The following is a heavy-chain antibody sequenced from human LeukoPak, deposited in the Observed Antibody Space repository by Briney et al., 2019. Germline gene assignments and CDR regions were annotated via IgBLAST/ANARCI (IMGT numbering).Heavy chain of an antibody. D-gene: IGHD4-23*01. J-gene: IGHJ4*02. Sequence: ASVEVSCKASGYTFTSYAMNWVRQAPGQGLEWMGWINTNTGNPTYAQGFTGRFVFSLDTSVSTAYLQISSLKAEDTAVYYCARDHRKTTVVTPPGYWGQGTLVTVSS. CDR3: ARDHRKTTVVTPPGY. V-gene: IGHV7-4-1*02. CDR1: GYTFTSYA. CDR2: INTNTGNP.